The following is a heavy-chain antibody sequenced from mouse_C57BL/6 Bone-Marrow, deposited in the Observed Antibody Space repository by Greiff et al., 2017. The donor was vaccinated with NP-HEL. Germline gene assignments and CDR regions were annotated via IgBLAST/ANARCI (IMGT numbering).Heavy chain of an antibody. J-gene: IGHJ4*01. CDR3: ARHGRDY. Sequence: EVKLMESGGDLVKPGGSLKLSCAASGFTFSSYGMSWVRQTPDKRLEWVATISSGGSYTYYPDSVKGRFTISRDNAKNTLYLQMSSLKSEDTAMYYCARHGRDYWGQGTSVTVSS. CDR2: ISSGGSYT. CDR1: GFTFSSYG. V-gene: IGHV5-6*01.